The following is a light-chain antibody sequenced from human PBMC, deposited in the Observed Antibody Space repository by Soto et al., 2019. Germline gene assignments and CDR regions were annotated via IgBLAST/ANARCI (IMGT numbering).Light chain of an antibody. CDR2: AAS. V-gene: IGKV1-27*01. CDR1: QGISNY. CDR3: QKYSTVPLT. J-gene: IGKJ4*01. Sequence: IQMAQSPSSLSASAGDRVTITCRPRQGISNYVAWYQQKPGKVPKLLTYAASTLQSGVPARFSSSGSGTEFTLSISSLQPEDVGAYYCQKYSTVPLTFGGGTKVDIK.